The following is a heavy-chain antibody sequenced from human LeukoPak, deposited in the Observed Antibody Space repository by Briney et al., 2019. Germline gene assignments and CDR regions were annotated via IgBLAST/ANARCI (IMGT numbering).Heavy chain of an antibody. CDR3: AKERTNSEDYYDF. Sequence: GTSLRLSCAASGFTFSNYGIHWVRQAPGKGLEWVAVISYDGNKKHYADSVKGRFTISRDNSKNTLYIQMNSLRAEDTAVYYCAKERTNSEDYYDFWGQGTLVTASS. V-gene: IGHV3-30*18. CDR2: ISYDGNKK. D-gene: IGHD7-27*01. CDR1: GFTFSNYG. J-gene: IGHJ4*02.